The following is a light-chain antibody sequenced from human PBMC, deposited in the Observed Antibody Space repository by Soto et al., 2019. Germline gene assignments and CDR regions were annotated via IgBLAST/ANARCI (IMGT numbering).Light chain of an antibody. CDR2: VVS. CDR1: SSDIGGSNW. V-gene: IGLV2-14*01. CDR3: TSHSSSGTLAV. Sequence: QSALTQPASASGSPGQSITISCNGTSSDIGGSNWVSWYQQHPGRAPKLIIFVVSGRPSGVSDRFSGSRSDNAASLTISGLQPEDEADYYCTSHSSSGTLAVFGTGTKLTVL. J-gene: IGLJ1*01.